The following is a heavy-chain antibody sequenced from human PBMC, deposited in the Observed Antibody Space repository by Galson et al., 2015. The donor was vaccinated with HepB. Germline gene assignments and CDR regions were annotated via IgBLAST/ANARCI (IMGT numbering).Heavy chain of an antibody. CDR3: ARGESGASYEYFHNRALDV. V-gene: IGHV6-1*01. Sequence: CAISGDSVSSNSAAWTWIRQSPSRGLEWLRRTYYRSKWFNDNAVSVKSRITVSADTSKNQVSLHLKSVTPGDTAVYYCARGESGASYEYFHNRALDVWGQGTTVTVSS. J-gene: IGHJ6*02. D-gene: IGHD5-12*01. CDR1: GDSVSSNSAA. CDR2: TYYRSKWFN.